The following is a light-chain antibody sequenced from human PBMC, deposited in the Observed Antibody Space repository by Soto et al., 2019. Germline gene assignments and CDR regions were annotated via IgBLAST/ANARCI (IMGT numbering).Light chain of an antibody. CDR3: QQYGSSPWT. Sequence: EIVLTQSPGTLSLSPGERATLSCRASQSVRSNYLAWYRQTPGQAPRLLIYGASNRATGIPDRFSGSGSGTDFTLISSRLEPEDFELYYCQQYGSSPWTFGQGTKVEIK. J-gene: IGKJ1*01. CDR1: QSVRSNY. V-gene: IGKV3-20*01. CDR2: GAS.